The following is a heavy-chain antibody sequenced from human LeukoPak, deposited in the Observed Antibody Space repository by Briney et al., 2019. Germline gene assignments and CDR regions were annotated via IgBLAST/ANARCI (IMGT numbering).Heavy chain of an antibody. V-gene: IGHV3-33*02. CDR3: ARGPPFDY. Sequence: PGGSLRLSCAAAGFTFSGSGMHWVRQAPGKGLQWVAVIWSDGSNKYFVDSAKGRFTISRDNSKNMVFLQVNSLRAEDTAVYYCARGPPFDYWGQGTLVTVSS. J-gene: IGHJ4*02. CDR1: GFTFSGSG. CDR2: IWSDGSNK.